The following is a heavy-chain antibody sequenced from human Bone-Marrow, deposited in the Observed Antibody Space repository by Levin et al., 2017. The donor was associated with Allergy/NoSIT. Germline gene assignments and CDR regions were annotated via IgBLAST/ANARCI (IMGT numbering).Heavy chain of an antibody. CDR1: GFTFSNYA. J-gene: IGHJ6*02. CDR2: ISGGGHTI. CDR3: ASSVNSGDGSGWLYGMDV. Sequence: QTGGSLRLSCAASGFTFSNYAMSWVRQAPGKGLEWVSGISGGGHTIYYADSVRGRFTISRDNSKNTVYLQMNSLRAEDTGIFYCASSVNSGDGSGWLYGMDVWGQGTTVTVSS. D-gene: IGHD6-19*01. V-gene: IGHV3-23*01.